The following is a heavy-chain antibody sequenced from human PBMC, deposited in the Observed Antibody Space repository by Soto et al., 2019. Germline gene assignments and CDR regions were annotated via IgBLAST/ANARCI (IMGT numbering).Heavy chain of an antibody. V-gene: IGHV3-9*01. CDR2: ISWNSGSI. CDR1: GFTFDDYA. D-gene: IGHD4-4*01. CDR3: AKAPDSNYQMYNWFDP. J-gene: IGHJ5*02. Sequence: PGGSLRLSCAASGFTFDDYAMHWVRQAPGKGLEWVSGISWNSGSIGYADSVKGRFTISRDNAKNSLYLQMNSLRAEDTALYYCAKAPDSNYQMYNWFDPWGQGTLVTVSS.